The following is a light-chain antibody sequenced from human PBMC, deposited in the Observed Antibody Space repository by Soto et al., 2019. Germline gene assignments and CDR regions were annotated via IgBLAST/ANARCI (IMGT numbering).Light chain of an antibody. V-gene: IGLV2-14*01. CDR3: SSYTSSSAPHVV. J-gene: IGLJ2*01. Sequence: QSVLAQPTSVSGSPGQSIAISCTGTSSDVGGYNYVSWHQQHPGKAPKVLISVVSNRPSGVSNRFSGSKSGNTASLIISGLQAEDEADYYCSSYTSSSAPHVVFGGGTKLTVL. CDR2: VVS. CDR1: SSDVGGYNY.